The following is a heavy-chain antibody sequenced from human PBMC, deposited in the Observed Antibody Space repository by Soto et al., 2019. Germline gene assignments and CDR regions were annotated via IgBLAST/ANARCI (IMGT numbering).Heavy chain of an antibody. CDR2: INHSGST. V-gene: IGHV4-34*01. D-gene: IGHD2-15*01. CDR1: GGSFSGYY. CDR3: ARSGICSGGSCYYYYMDV. J-gene: IGHJ6*03. Sequence: SETLSLTCAVYGGSFSGYYWSWIRQPPGKGLEWIGEINHSGSTNYNPSLKSRVAISVDTSKNQFSLKLSSVTAADTAVYYCARSGICSGGSCYYYYMDVWGKGTTVTVSS.